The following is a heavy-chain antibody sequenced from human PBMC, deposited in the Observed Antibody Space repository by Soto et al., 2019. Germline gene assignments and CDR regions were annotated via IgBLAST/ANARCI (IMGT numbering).Heavy chain of an antibody. J-gene: IGHJ4*02. CDR2: INPDSVVT. V-gene: IGHV1-2*02. CDR3: ARGAEGDSRSAHYRFGS. D-gene: IGHD3-16*02. Sequence: ASVKVACKASGYTFIGYDLHLVRHSPGQWLEWMGLINPDSVVTNYAQKFQGRVTMTRDTSISTTFMEMNRLRSDDTAVYYCARGAEGDSRSAHYRFGSWGQPTLVTVSS. CDR1: GYTFIGYD.